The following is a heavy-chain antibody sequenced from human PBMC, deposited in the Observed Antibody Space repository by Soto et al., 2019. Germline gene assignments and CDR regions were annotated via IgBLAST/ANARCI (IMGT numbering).Heavy chain of an antibody. D-gene: IGHD3-16*01. Sequence: EVQLVESGGGLVQPGGSLTLSCAASGFTFSNYRMHWVRQGPGKGLVWVSSIHTDGTTNYVDSVKGRFTISRDNAKNTLDLQINSLRAEDTAVYYCTRDFEGLGYWGRGTLVTVSS. CDR2: IHTDGTT. J-gene: IGHJ4*02. CDR3: TRDFEGLGY. CDR1: GFTFSNYR. V-gene: IGHV3-74*01.